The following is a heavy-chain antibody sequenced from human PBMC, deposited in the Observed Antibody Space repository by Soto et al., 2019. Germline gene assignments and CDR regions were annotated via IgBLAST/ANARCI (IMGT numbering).Heavy chain of an antibody. J-gene: IGHJ4*02. V-gene: IGHV3-30-3*01. D-gene: IGHD6-13*01. CDR2: ISYDGSNE. Sequence: PGGSLRLSCAASGFAFNNFAMHWVRQAPGKGPEWVAVISYDGSNEYYADSVKGRFTIFRDNSKITLYLQMHSLRTEDTAIYYCARGQTGGGLAAAGTLSHWGQGTLVTVSS. CDR3: ARGQTGGGLAAAGTLSH. CDR1: GFAFNNFA.